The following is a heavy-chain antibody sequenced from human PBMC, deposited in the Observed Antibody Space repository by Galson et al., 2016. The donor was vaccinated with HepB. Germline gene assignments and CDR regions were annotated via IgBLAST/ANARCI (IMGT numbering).Heavy chain of an antibody. Sequence: SLRLSCAASGFTFNNAWLSWVRQAPGKGLEWVGRTKSKTDGGTIDYAAPVKGRFPISRDDSKNTVYLQMNSLRTEDTAVYYCTTRYCSSSSYYLPTYYYYYMDVWGKGTTVTVSS. CDR1: GFTFNNAW. V-gene: IGHV3-15*01. CDR3: TTRYCSSSSYYLPTYYYYYMDV. J-gene: IGHJ6*03. D-gene: IGHD2-2*01. CDR2: TKSKTDGGTI.